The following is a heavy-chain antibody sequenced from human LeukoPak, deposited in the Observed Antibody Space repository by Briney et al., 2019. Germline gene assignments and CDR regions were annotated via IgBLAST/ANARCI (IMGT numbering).Heavy chain of an antibody. Sequence: GGSLRLSSAASGFAFSSYEMNWVRQAPGKGLEWVSYISSSGSTIYYADSVKGRFTISRDNAKNSLYLQMDSLRAEDTAVYYCARDLKTYSSSSWWGQGTPVTVSS. V-gene: IGHV3-48*03. D-gene: IGHD6-13*01. CDR3: ARDLKTYSSSSW. CDR1: GFAFSSYE. CDR2: ISSSGSTI. J-gene: IGHJ4*02.